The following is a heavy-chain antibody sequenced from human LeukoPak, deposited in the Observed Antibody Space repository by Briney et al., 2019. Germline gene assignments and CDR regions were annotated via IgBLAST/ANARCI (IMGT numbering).Heavy chain of an antibody. J-gene: IGHJ2*01. Sequence: SETLSLTCTVSGGSISSYYWIWIRQPPGKGLEWIGYIYYSGSANYNPSLKSRVTMSADTSKNQFSLKLNSVTAADTAVYYCAREKPNWYFDLWGRGTLVTVSS. V-gene: IGHV4-59*01. CDR2: IYYSGSA. CDR3: AREKPNWYFDL. CDR1: GGSISSYY.